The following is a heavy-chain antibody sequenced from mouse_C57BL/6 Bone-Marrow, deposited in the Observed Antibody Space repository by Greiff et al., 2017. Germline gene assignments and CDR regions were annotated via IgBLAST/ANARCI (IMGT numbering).Heavy chain of an antibody. CDR1: GSTFTSYW. CDR2: IDPSDSYT. Sequence: QVQLQQPGAELVMPGASVKLSCKASGSTFTSYWMHWVKQRPGQGLAWIGEIDPSDSYTNYNQKFKGKSTLTVDKSSSTAYMQLSSLTSEDSAVYYCARFHYDYDGYYAMDYWGQGTSVTVSS. CDR3: ARFHYDYDGYYAMDY. V-gene: IGHV1-69*01. D-gene: IGHD2-4*01. J-gene: IGHJ4*01.